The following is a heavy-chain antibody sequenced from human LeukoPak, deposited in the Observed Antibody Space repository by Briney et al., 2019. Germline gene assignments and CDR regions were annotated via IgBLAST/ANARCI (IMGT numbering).Heavy chain of an antibody. D-gene: IGHD3-16*01. CDR1: GGSISSGGHY. V-gene: IGHV4-39*01. J-gene: IGHJ4*02. Sequence: PSETLSLTCIVSGGSISSGGHYWGWIRQPPGKGLEWIGSIYYSGSTYYNPSLNSRVTIFIDMSKNQFSLKLSSVTAADTAVYYCARAEWGELPTFDYWGQGTLVTVSS. CDR3: ARAEWGELPTFDY. CDR2: IYYSGST.